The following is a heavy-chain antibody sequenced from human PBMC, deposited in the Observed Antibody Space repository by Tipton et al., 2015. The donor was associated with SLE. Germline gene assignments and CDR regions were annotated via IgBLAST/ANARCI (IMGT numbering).Heavy chain of an antibody. CDR1: GGSISGDH. V-gene: IGHV4-59*01. CDR3: ARGSCDSTRCYPPRYWFFNL. D-gene: IGHD2-2*01. J-gene: IGHJ2*01. Sequence: GLVKPSETLSLTCTVSGGSISGDHWTWIRQPPGKGLEWIGYIYYTGATNYNPSLRSRVTISLDRSKNQFSLKLDSVTADDTAVYYCARGSCDSTRCYPPRYWFFNLWGRGTLVSVSS. CDR2: IYYTGAT.